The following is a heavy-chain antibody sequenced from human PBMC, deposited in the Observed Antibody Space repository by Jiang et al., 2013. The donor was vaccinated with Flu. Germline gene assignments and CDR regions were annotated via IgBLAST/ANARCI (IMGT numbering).Heavy chain of an antibody. D-gene: IGHD6-6*01. CDR1: GGSFRGYY. V-gene: IGHV4-34*01. Sequence: VLLKPSETLSLTCAVYGGSFRGYYWNWIRQPPGKGLEWIGEINHSGSTNYNPSLKSRVTISVGTSKSQFSLRLSSVTAADTAVYYCARSGGYSTSSSFLDYWGQGTLVTVSS. CDR3: ARSGGYSTSSSFLDY. J-gene: IGHJ4*02. CDR2: INHSGST.